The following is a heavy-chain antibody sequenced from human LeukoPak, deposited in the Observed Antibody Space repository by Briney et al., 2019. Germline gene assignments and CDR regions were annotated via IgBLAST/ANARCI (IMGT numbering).Heavy chain of an antibody. Sequence: PSQTLSLTCTVSGGSISIGGYYWTWIRQPAGRGLEWIGRIKTSGNTNYNSSLKTRVTISIDTSKNHFSLKLTSVTAADTAVYFCARGGNSDFWSGSTFTYWGQGALVTVSS. V-gene: IGHV4-61*02. D-gene: IGHD3-3*01. CDR3: ARGGNSDFWSGSTFTY. J-gene: IGHJ4*02. CDR1: GGSISIGGYY. CDR2: IKTSGNT.